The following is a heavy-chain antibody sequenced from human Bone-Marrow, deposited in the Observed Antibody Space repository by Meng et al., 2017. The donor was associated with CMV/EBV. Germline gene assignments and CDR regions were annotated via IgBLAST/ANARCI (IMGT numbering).Heavy chain of an antibody. CDR2: ISGSGGST. D-gene: IGHD1-14*01. CDR3: AKDLTGTPAPGNFEY. CDR1: GFTFSDYY. J-gene: IGHJ4*02. Sequence: GESLKISCAASGFTFSDYYMSWIRQAPGKGLEWVSAISGSGGSTYYADPVKGRFTISRDNPKNTLYLQMNSLSAEDTATYYCAKDLTGTPAPGNFEYWGQGTVVTVSS. V-gene: IGHV3-23*01.